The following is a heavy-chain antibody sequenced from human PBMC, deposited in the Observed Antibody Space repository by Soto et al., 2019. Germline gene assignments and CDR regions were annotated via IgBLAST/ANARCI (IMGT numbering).Heavy chain of an antibody. CDR2: ISYDGSNK. D-gene: IGHD3-22*01. CDR3: AKGYPMYYYDSSGYYSGFDAFDI. Sequence: LRLSCAASGFTFSSYGMHWVRQAPGKGLEWVAVISYDGSNKYYADSVKGRFTISRDNSKNTLYLQMNSLRAEDTAVYYCAKGYPMYYYDSSGYYSGFDAFDIWGQGTMVTVSS. CDR1: GFTFSSYG. V-gene: IGHV3-30*18. J-gene: IGHJ3*02.